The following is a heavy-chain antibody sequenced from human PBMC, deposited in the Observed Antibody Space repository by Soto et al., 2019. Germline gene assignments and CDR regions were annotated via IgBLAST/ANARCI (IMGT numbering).Heavy chain of an antibody. CDR3: ARNGDCTRPGCIVGWFDP. V-gene: IGHV4-31*03. Sequence: SETLSLTCTVSGGCISSGGYYWSWIRQHPGKGLEWIGYIYYSGNTYYNPSLKSRVTISVDTSKNQFSLKLSSVTAADTAMYYCARNGDCTRPGCIVGWFDPWGPGTLVTVS. D-gene: IGHD2-8*01. CDR1: GGCISSGGYY. J-gene: IGHJ5*02. CDR2: IYYSGNT.